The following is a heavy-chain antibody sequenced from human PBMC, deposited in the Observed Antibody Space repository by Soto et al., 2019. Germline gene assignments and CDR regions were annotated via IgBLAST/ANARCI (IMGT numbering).Heavy chain of an antibody. Sequence: ASVKVSCKASGGTFSSYAISWVRQAPGQGLEWMGGIIPIFGTANYAQKFQGRVTITADESTSTAYMELSSLRSEDTAVYYCASDTPGTGEPNWFDPWGQGTLVTVSS. CDR3: ASDTPGTGEPNWFDP. J-gene: IGHJ5*02. V-gene: IGHV1-69*13. CDR2: IIPIFGTA. D-gene: IGHD1-1*01. CDR1: GGTFSSYA.